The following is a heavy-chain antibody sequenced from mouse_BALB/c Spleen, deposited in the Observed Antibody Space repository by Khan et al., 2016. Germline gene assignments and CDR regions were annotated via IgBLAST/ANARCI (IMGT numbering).Heavy chain of an antibody. CDR3: TRDVIMVVDFFDY. V-gene: IGHV5-6-5*01. CDR1: GFTFSSYA. D-gene: IGHD1-1*01. Sequence: EVELVESGGGLVKPGGSLKLSCAASGFTFSSYAMSWVRQTPEKRLEWVASISRGNNTYYPASVTGRFTISRDNARNIRDMQMSSLRSEDTAMYYCTRDVIMVVDFFDYWGQGTTLTVSS. J-gene: IGHJ2*01. CDR2: ISRGNNT.